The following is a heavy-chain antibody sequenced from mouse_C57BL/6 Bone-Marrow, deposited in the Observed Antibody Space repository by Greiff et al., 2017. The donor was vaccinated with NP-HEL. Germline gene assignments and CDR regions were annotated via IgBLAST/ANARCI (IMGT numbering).Heavy chain of an antibody. CDR1: GFTFSSYG. CDR2: ISSGGSYT. Sequence: EVKLMESGGDLVKPGGSLKLSCAASGFTFSSYGMSWVRQTPDKRLEWVATISSGGSYTYYPDSVKGRFTISRDNAKNTLYLQMSSLKSEDTAMYYCARQGDPDWYFDVWGTGTTVTVSS. V-gene: IGHV5-6*01. CDR3: ARQGDPDWYFDV. J-gene: IGHJ1*03.